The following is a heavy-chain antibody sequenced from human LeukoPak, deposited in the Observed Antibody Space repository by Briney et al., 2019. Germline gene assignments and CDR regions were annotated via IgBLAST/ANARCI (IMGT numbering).Heavy chain of an antibody. CDR2: IYYSGST. V-gene: IGHV4-39*01. CDR1: GGSISSSSYY. J-gene: IGHJ6*03. CDR3: ARPDYYYYHMDV. Sequence: PSETLSLTCSVSGGSISSSSYYWGWIRQPPGKGLEWIGNIYYSGSTHYNPSLKSRVTISVDTSKNQFSLKLSSVTAADTAVYYCARPDYYYYHMDVWGKGTTVTVSS.